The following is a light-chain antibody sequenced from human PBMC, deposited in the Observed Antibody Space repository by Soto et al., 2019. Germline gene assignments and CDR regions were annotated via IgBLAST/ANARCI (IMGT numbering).Light chain of an antibody. J-gene: IGKJ4*01. Sequence: DIQLTQSPSFLSASVGDRVTITCRASQGISSYLAWYQQKPGKAPKLLIYAASTLQSGVPSRFSGSGSGTEFPLTIGSLQPEDFATYYCQQLNSYPALTFGGGTKVEIK. CDR3: QQLNSYPALT. CDR1: QGISSY. V-gene: IGKV1-9*01. CDR2: AAS.